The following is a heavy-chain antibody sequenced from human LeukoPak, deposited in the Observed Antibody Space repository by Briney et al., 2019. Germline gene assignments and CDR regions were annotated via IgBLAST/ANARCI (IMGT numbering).Heavy chain of an antibody. CDR2: ITSGSTYV. D-gene: IGHD1-26*01. V-gene: IGHV3-21*01. Sequence: GGSLRLSCAASGLTFSTHNMNWVRQAPGKGLEWVSSITSGSTYVFYADSVKGRFTISRDNAKNSLYLQMSSLRADDTAVYYCATYSGTYRDYWGQGTLVTVSS. J-gene: IGHJ4*02. CDR1: GLTFSTHN. CDR3: ATYSGTYRDY.